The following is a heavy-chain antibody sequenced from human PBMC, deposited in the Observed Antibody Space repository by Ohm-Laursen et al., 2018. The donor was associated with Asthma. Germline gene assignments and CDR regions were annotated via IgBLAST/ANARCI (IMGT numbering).Heavy chain of an antibody. Sequence: SLRLSCAASGLTFNANAFHWVRQAPGKGLEWVAIISFDGSNKYYADSVKGRFTISRDNSKNTLYLQMNSLRAEDTAVYYCARDQYCSGGSCYSGIGLDYYYGMDVWGQGTTVTVSS. CDR1: GLTFNANA. J-gene: IGHJ6*02. V-gene: IGHV3-30*03. D-gene: IGHD2-15*01. CDR2: ISFDGSNK. CDR3: ARDQYCSGGSCYSGIGLDYYYGMDV.